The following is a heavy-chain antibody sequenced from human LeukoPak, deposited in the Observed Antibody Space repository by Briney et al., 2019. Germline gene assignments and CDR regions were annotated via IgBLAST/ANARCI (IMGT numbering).Heavy chain of an antibody. J-gene: IGHJ4*02. CDR3: ARDKDWICRNGLCFTGYSEY. D-gene: IGHD2-8*01. CDR2: IKQDGSEK. V-gene: IGHV3-7*01. CDR1: GFTFSSYS. Sequence: GGSLRLSCAAAGFTFSSYSMNWVRQAPGQGLEWVANIKQDGSEKHYVDSVRGRCTISRDNAKNSVYLQIDSLRAEDTAVFYCARDKDWICRNGLCFTGYSEYWGRGTPVTVSS.